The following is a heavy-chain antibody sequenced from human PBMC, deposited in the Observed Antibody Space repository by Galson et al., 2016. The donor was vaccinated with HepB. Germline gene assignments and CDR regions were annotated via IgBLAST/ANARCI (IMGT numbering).Heavy chain of an antibody. Sequence: SLRLSCAASGFTFNSYKMNWVRQAPGKGLEWVSSISSSSISSYYADSVKGRFTVSRDNAKNSLCLQMNSLRGEDTAVYYCEGEMGSGWIGDDDNYPYSYAMDVWGQGTTVTVSS. J-gene: IGHJ6*02. CDR2: ISSSSISS. CDR1: GFTFNSYK. D-gene: IGHD3-10*01. V-gene: IGHV3-21*01. CDR3: EGEMGSGWIGDDDNYPYSYAMDV.